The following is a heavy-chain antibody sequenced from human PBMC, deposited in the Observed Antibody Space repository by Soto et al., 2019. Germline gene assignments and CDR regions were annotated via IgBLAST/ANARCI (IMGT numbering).Heavy chain of an antibody. J-gene: IGHJ4*02. CDR3: AKETNAYESNF. CDR2: ISYDGNTQ. D-gene: IGHD5-12*01. CDR1: GFIFSGYA. Sequence: QVQLVESGGGVVQPGRSLRLSCAASGFIFSGYAMHWVRQAPGKGLEWVAVISYDGNTQYYADSVKGRFTVSRDNSNNMLYVQMNNLRDEDTAMYYCAKETNAYESNFWGQGTLVTVSS. V-gene: IGHV3-30-3*01.